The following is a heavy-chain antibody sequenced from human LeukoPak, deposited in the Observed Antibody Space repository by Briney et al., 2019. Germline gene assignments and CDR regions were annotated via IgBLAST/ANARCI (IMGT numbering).Heavy chain of an antibody. Sequence: SETLSLTCTVSGGSISSYYWTWIRQSPGKGLEWIGYIYYSGSTNYNPSLKSRVTISVDTSKNQFSLKLSSVTAADTAVYYCAGLPTSATNFDYWGQGTLVTVSS. D-gene: IGHD5-12*01. J-gene: IGHJ4*02. V-gene: IGHV4-59*01. CDR1: GGSISSYY. CDR2: IYYSGST. CDR3: AGLPTSATNFDY.